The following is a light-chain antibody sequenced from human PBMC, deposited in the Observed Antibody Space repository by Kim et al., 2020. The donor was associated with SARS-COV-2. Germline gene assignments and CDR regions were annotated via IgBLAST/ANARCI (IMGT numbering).Light chain of an antibody. CDR3: QSYDSSLSGWV. Sequence: QRFTSPCTAGTSSSGAGSAVPWYQQLPGTAPNLLIYGNSNRPSGVPARFSGSKSGTSASLAIPGLQAEDEADYYCQSYDSSLSGWVFGGGTQLTVL. CDR1: TSSSGAGSA. V-gene: IGLV1-40*01. CDR2: GNS. J-gene: IGLJ3*02.